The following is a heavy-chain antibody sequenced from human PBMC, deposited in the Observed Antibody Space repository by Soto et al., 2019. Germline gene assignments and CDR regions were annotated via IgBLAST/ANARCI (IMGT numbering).Heavy chain of an antibody. CDR2: ISSSSSYI. CDR3: ARLWFGEMGIDY. J-gene: IGHJ4*02. D-gene: IGHD3-10*01. V-gene: IGHV3-21*01. Sequence: EVQLVESGGGLVKPGGSLRLSCAASGFTFSSYSMNWVRQAPGKGLEWVSSISSSSSYIYYADSVKGRFTISRDNAKNSLYLQMNSLSAEDTAVYYCARLWFGEMGIDYWGQGTLVTVSS. CDR1: GFTFSSYS.